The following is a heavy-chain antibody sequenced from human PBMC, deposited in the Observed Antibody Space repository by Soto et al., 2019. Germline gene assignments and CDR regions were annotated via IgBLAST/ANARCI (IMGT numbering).Heavy chain of an antibody. V-gene: IGHV3-33*01. CDR2: IWYDGSNK. Sequence: GGSLRLSCAASGFTFISYGMHWVLQAPCKGLEWVAVIWYDGSNKYYADSVKGRFTISRDNSKNTLYLQMNSLRAEDTAVYYCARDYTDYYYYGMDVWGQGTTVPVSS. D-gene: IGHD4-4*01. CDR3: ARDYTDYYYYGMDV. CDR1: GFTFISYG. J-gene: IGHJ6*02.